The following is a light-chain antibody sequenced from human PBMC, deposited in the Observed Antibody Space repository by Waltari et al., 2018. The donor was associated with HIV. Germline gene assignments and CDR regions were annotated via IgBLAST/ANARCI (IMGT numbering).Light chain of an antibody. J-gene: IGKJ1*01. Sequence: DIQMTQSPSSLSASVGDRVTITCRAKQDNCSHLVWYQQRPGKAPRLLIYAASSWECVVPARFGGSGSGTDYTLTISSLQPEDFAAYYCQQNHTTPRTFGQGTKVEIK. CDR1: QDNCSH. V-gene: IGKV1-39*01. CDR3: QQNHTTPRT. CDR2: AAS.